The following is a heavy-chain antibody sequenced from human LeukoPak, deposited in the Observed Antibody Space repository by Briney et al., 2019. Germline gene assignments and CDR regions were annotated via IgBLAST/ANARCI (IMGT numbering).Heavy chain of an antibody. V-gene: IGHV4-30-2*01. J-gene: IGHJ4*02. CDR1: GGSISSGGYS. CDR3: ARSPYDFWSGYYYFDY. CDR2: IYHSGST. Sequence: SQTLSLTCAVSGGSISSGGYSWSWIRQPPGKGLEWIGYIYHSGSTYHNPSLKSRVTISVDRSKNQFSLKLSSVTAADTAVYYCARSPYDFWSGYYYFDYWGQGTLVTVSS. D-gene: IGHD3-3*01.